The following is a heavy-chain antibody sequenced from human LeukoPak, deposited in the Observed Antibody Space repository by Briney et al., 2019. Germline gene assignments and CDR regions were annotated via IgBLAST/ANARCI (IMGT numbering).Heavy chain of an antibody. J-gene: IGHJ4*02. CDR2: IKQDGSEK. Sequence: PGGSLRLSCAASGFTFSSNRMSWVRQAPGKGLEWVANIKQDGSEKYYVDSVKGRFTISRDNAKNSLYLQMNSLRAEDTAVYYCARDPPSGDWLPLFDYWGQGTLVTVSS. D-gene: IGHD3-9*01. CDR3: ARDPPSGDWLPLFDY. V-gene: IGHV3-7*03. CDR1: GFTFSSNR.